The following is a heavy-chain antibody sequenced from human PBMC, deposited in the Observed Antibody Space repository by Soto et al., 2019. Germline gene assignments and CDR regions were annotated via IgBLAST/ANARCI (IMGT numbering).Heavy chain of an antibody. J-gene: IGHJ3*02. CDR3: AIPAPYYYDSSLLLGDAFDI. CDR1: GYIFTSYW. CDR2: IYPGDSDT. Sequence: LKISCKVSGYIFTSYWIGWVRQMPGKCLEWMVIIYPGDSDTRYSPSFQGQVTISADKSISTAYLQWSSLKASDTAMYYCAIPAPYYYDSSLLLGDAFDIWGQGTMVTVSS. V-gene: IGHV5-51*01. D-gene: IGHD3-22*01.